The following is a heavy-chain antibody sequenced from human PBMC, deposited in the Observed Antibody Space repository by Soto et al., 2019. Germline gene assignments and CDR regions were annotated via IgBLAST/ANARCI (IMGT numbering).Heavy chain of an antibody. CDR2: IDPSESYN. J-gene: IGHJ6*02. Sequence: EALKISCKGSGYFFSDYWISLVRQMPGKGLAFLGSIDPSESYNNFSPSMQGHVTISADRSSSTAYLQWGSLRASDTAIYYCAREVDCISAACYSQYHYGMDVWGQGTSVTV. V-gene: IGHV5-10-1*01. D-gene: IGHD2-2*02. CDR3: AREVDCISAACYSQYHYGMDV. CDR1: GYFFSDYW.